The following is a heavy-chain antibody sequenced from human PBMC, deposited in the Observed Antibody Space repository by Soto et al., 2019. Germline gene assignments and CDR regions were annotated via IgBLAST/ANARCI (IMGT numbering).Heavy chain of an antibody. J-gene: IGHJ3*02. D-gene: IGHD2-8*01. Sequence: GFLRLSCAASGFSLSSYGMLWVRQAPGKGLEWVAVIWYYGSNKYYADSVKGRFTISRDNSKNTLYLQMNSLRAEDTAVYYCAGETGRLGASLGYCNNGVCYTGGFHAFDIWGQGTMVT. V-gene: IGHV3-33*01. CDR1: GFSLSSYG. CDR2: IWYYGSNK. CDR3: AGETGRLGASLGYCNNGVCYTGGFHAFDI.